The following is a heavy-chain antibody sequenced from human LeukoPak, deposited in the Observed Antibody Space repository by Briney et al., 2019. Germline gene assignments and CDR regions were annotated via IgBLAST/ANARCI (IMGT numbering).Heavy chain of an antibody. CDR2: IHYSGNT. CDR3: ARDIPADL. V-gene: IGHV4-59*01. CDR1: GGSISGFY. Sequence: SETLSFTCTVSGGSISGFYWSWIRQPPGKGPEWIGYIHYSGNTNYNPSLKSRVNISLDTSENQFSLRLSSVTAADTAVYFCARDIPADLWGQGTRLTVSS. J-gene: IGHJ5*02.